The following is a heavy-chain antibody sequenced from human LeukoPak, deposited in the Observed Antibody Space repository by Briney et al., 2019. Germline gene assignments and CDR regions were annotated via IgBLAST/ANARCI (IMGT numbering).Heavy chain of an antibody. Sequence: GRSLRLSCAASGFTFSSYAMHWVRQAPGKGLEWVAVISYDGSNKYYADSVKGRFTISRDNSKNTLYLQMNSLRAEDTAVYYCAKSXXGXYDYWGQGTLVTVSS. CDR2: ISYDGSNK. CDR3: AKSXXGXYDY. CDR1: GFTFSSYA. V-gene: IGHV3-30-3*02. J-gene: IGHJ4*02.